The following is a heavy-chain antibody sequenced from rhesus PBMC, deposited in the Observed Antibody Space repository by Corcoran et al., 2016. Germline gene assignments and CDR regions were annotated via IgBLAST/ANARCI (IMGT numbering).Heavy chain of an antibody. CDR3: ARLSTVDY. J-gene: IGHJ4*01. CDR1: GGSISSNY. D-gene: IGHD2-15*01. CDR2: IYGSGSSP. V-gene: IGHV4S11*01. Sequence: QVQLQESGPGLVKPLETLSLTCAVSGGSISSNYWSWIRQAPGKGLGWIGDIYGSGSSPIYNPALKSRVTLSVDTSKNQLSLELSSVTAADTAVYYCARLSTVDYWGQGVLVTVSS.